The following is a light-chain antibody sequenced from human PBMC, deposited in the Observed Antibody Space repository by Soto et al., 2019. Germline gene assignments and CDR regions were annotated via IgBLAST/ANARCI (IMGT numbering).Light chain of an antibody. Sequence: DIVMTQSPDSLAVSLGERATINCKSSQSVLYSSNNKNYLAWYQQKPGQPPKLLIYWASTRESGVPDRFSGSGSGTDFTLPSSSLPAEDVAVYYCQQYYSTPPWTFGQGTTVEIK. CDR1: QSVLYSSNNKNY. V-gene: IGKV4-1*01. CDR2: WAS. J-gene: IGKJ1*01. CDR3: QQYYSTPPWT.